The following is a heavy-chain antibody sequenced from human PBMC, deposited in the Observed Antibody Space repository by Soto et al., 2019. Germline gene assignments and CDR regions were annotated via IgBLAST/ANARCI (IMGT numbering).Heavy chain of an antibody. CDR3: AREKPYCGGDCYEPDY. J-gene: IGHJ4*02. CDR1: GGTFSSYA. V-gene: IGHV1-69*01. D-gene: IGHD2-21*02. CDR2: IIPIFGTA. Sequence: QVQLVQSGAEVKKPGSSVKVSCKASGGTFSSYAISWVRQAPGQGLEWMGGIIPIFGTANYAQKFQGRVTITADESTRAAYMELSSLRSEDTAVYYCAREKPYCGGDCYEPDYWGQGTLVTVSS.